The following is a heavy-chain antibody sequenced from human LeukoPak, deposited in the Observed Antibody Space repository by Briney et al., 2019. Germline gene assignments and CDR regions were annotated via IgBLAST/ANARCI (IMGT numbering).Heavy chain of an antibody. CDR2: IYHSGST. CDR1: GGSISSGGYY. J-gene: IGHJ4*02. D-gene: IGHD5-12*01. CDR3: ARAHSGYGGPVDY. V-gene: IGHV4-30-2*01. Sequence: SETLSLTCTVSGGSISSGGYYRSWIRQPPGKGLEGIGYIYHSGSTYYNPSLKSRVTISVDRSKNQFSLKLSSVTAADTAVYYCARAHSGYGGPVDYWGQGTLVTVSS.